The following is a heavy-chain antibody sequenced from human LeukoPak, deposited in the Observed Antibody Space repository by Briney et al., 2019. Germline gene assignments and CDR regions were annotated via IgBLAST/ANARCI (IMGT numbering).Heavy chain of an antibody. Sequence: SVKVSCKASGGTFSSYAISWVRQAPGQGLEWMGGIIPIFGTANYAQKFQGRVTITADESTSTAYMELSSLRSEDTAVYYCARANSYYDFWSGYYDHWGQGTLVTVSS. V-gene: IGHV1-69*13. J-gene: IGHJ4*02. CDR3: ARANSYYDFWSGYYDH. CDR1: GGTFSSYA. D-gene: IGHD3-3*01. CDR2: IIPIFGTA.